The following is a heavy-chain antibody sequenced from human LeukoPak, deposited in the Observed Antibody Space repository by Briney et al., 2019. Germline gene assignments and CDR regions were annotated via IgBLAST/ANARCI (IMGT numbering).Heavy chain of an antibody. D-gene: IGHD2-15*01. CDR2: ISYDGSNK. CDR3: AREDVVVVAARYYYYGMDV. Sequence: GGSLRLSCAASGFTFNSYAMHWVRQAPGKGLEWVAVISYDGSNKYYADSVKGRFTISRDNSKNTLYLQMNSLRAEDTAVYYCAREDVVVVAARYYYYGMDVWGQGTTVTVSS. CDR1: GFTFNSYA. V-gene: IGHV3-30-3*01. J-gene: IGHJ6*02.